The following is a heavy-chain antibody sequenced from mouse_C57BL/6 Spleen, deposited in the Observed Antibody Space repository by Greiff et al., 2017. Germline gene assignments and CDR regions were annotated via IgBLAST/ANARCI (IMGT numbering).Heavy chain of an antibody. CDR2: IDPSDSET. CDR3: AREDGSSLAWFAY. D-gene: IGHD1-1*01. V-gene: IGHV1-52*01. Sequence: VQLQQPGAELVRPGSSVKLSCKASGYTFTSYWMHWVKQRPIQGLEWIGNIDPSDSETHYNQKFKDKATLTVDKSSSTAYMQLSSLTSEDSAGYYCAREDGSSLAWFAYWGQGTLVTVSA. J-gene: IGHJ3*01. CDR1: GYTFTSYW.